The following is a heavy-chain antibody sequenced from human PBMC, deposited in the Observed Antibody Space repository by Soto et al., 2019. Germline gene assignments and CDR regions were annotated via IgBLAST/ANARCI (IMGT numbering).Heavy chain of an antibody. D-gene: IGHD6-6*01. CDR3: ARDGSSPPHDYDYYGMDV. J-gene: IGHJ6*02. CDR1: GGTFSSYA. CDR2: IIPIFGTA. V-gene: IGHV1-69*01. Sequence: QVQLVQSGAEVKKPGSSVKVSCKASGGTFSSYAISWVRQAPGQGLEWMGGIIPIFGTANYAQKFQGRVTITADESTSTAYMELSSLRSEDTAVYYCARDGSSPPHDYDYYGMDVWGQGTTVTVSS.